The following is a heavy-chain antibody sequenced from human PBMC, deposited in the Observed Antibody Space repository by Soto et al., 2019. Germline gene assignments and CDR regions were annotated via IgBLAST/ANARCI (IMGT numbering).Heavy chain of an antibody. D-gene: IGHD2-21*02. CDR2: IKQDGSEK. J-gene: IGHJ6*02. V-gene: IGHV3-7*05. CDR3: ARELAYCGGYCSDYYYYGMDV. CDR1: GFTFSSYW. Sequence: EVQLVESGGGLVQPGGSLRLSCAASGFTFSSYWMSWVRQAPGKGLEWVANIKQDGSEKYYVDSVKGRFTISRDNAKNSLYLQMNSLRAEDTAVYYCARELAYCGGYCSDYYYYGMDVWGQGTTVTVSS.